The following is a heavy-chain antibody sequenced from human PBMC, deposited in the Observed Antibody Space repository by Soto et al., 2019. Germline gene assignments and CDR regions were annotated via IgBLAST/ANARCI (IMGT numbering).Heavy chain of an antibody. CDR1: GYTFTSYG. D-gene: IGHD6-13*01. Sequence: QVQLVQSGAEVKKPGASVKVSCKASGYTFTSYGISWVRQAPGQGLEWMGWSSAYNGNTTYAQKLQGRVTMTTDTSPSTDYMELRRLRSAYTAVYYCASYAATGTLDYWCHVTLVTVSS. CDR2: SSAYNGNT. J-gene: IGHJ4*01. V-gene: IGHV1-18*01. CDR3: ASYAATGTLDY.